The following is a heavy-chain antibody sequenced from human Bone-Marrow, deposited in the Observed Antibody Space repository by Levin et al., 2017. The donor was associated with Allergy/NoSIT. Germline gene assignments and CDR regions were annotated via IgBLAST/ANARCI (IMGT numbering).Heavy chain of an antibody. CDR2: VSWDGSNA. V-gene: IGHV3-43*01. D-gene: IGHD6-13*01. J-gene: IGHJ4*02. Sequence: GESLKISCAASGFKFDGFTMHWVRQAPGKGLEWVSLVSWDGSNAIHADSVKGRFTMSRDNSKNSLYLQMNRLRTEDTALYYCVKGEYNSNWYSFDSWGQGTLVTVSS. CDR3: VKGEYNSNWYSFDS. CDR1: GFKFDGFT.